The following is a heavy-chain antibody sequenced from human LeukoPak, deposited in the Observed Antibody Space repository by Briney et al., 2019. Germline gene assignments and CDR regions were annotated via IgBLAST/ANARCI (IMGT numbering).Heavy chain of an antibody. J-gene: IGHJ1*01. D-gene: IGHD3-22*01. V-gene: IGHV4-59*02. CDR1: GGSVSSAY. Sequence: SETLSLTFAVSGGSVSSAYWSWIRQPPGKGLEWIGYVYFSGSNNYNPSLTSRVTISADTSKNHFSLKLTSVTAADTAVYYCAYSIGYYDEWFQNWGQGTLVTVSS. CDR2: VYFSGSN. CDR3: AYSIGYYDEWFQN.